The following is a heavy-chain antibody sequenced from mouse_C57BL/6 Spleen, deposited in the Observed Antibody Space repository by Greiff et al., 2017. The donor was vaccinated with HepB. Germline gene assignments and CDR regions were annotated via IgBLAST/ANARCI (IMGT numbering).Heavy chain of an antibody. Sequence: QVQLQQPGAELVKPGASVKLSCKASGYTFTSYWMHWVKQRPGQGLEWIGMIHPNSGSTNYNEKFKSKATLTVDKSSSTAYMQLSSLTSEDSAVYYCARRETGNYYAMDYWGQGTSVTVSS. CDR1: GYTFTSYW. V-gene: IGHV1-64*01. CDR2: IHPNSGST. CDR3: ARRETGNYYAMDY. D-gene: IGHD4-1*01. J-gene: IGHJ4*01.